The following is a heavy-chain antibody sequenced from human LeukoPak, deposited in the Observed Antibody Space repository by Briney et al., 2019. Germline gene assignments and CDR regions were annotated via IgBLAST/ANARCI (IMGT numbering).Heavy chain of an antibody. CDR2: IYSGGST. CDR3: ARIKGGYRFKYFDY. J-gene: IGHJ4*02. V-gene: IGHV3-53*01. Sequence: GGSLRLSCAASGFTFSSYWMSWVRQAPGKGLEWVSVIYSGGSTYYADSVKGRFTISRDNSKNTLYLQMNSLRAEDTAVYYCARIKGGYRFKYFDYWGQGTLVTVSS. D-gene: IGHD5-12*01. CDR1: GFTFSSYW.